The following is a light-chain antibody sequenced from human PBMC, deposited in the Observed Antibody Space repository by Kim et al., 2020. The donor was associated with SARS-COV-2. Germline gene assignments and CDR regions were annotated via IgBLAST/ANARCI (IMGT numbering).Light chain of an antibody. CDR2: AAS. J-gene: IGKJ2*01. V-gene: IGKV3-15*01. CDR1: QSVYSD. CDR3: QQYNDWPPYT. Sequence: EIVMTQSPGTLSVSPGERVTLSCRASQSVYSDLAWYQQRPGQAPRLLIYAASARATGIPARFSGSGFGTEFTLTISSLQSKDFAIYYCQQYNDWPPYTFGQGTKLEI.